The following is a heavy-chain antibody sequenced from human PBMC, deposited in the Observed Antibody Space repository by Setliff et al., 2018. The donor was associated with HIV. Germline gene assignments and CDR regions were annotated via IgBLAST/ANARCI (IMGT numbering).Heavy chain of an antibody. D-gene: IGHD6-19*01. CDR3: AMSPYSSGLFDY. V-gene: IGHV3-64*04. J-gene: IGHJ4*02. CDR1: GFTFSSFS. Sequence: SGGSLRLSCSSYGFTFSSFSMHWVRQAPGKGLQYVAGINGNGQTTYYVDSVKGRFTISRDNSKNTLYLQMNSLRAEDTAVYYCAMSPYSSGLFDYWGQGTLVTVSS. CDR2: INGNGQTT.